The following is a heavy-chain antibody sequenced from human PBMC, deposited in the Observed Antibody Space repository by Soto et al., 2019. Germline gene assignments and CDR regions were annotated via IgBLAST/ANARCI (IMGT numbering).Heavy chain of an antibody. D-gene: IGHD1-1*01. Sequence: GASVKVSCKASGYTFTSYGISWVRQAPGQGLEWMGWISAYSGNTNYAQKLQGRVTMTTDTSTSTAYMELRSLRSDDTAVYYCARVRNDPNFYYYYYGMDVWGQGTTVTVSS. V-gene: IGHV1-18*04. CDR2: ISAYSGNT. CDR3: ARVRNDPNFYYYYYGMDV. J-gene: IGHJ6*02. CDR1: GYTFTSYG.